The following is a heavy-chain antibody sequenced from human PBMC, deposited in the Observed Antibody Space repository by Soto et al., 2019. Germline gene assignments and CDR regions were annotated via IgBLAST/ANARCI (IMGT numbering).Heavy chain of an antibody. CDR1: VGSISSSSYY. J-gene: IGHJ4*02. CDR3: ARQRHGYYDILIGYYQEESFDY. V-gene: IGHV4-39*01. D-gene: IGHD3-9*01. Sequence: SETLSLTCTVSVGSISSSSYYWGWIRQPPGKGLEWIGSIYYSGGTYYNPSLKSRVTIYVDTSKNQFSLKLSSVTAADTAVYYCARQRHGYYDILIGYYQEESFDYWGQGTLV. CDR2: IYYSGGT.